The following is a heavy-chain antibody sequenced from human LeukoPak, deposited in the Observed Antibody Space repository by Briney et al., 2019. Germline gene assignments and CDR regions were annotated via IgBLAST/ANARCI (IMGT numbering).Heavy chain of an antibody. CDR3: ARDRRGEGWLQYNYYYGMDV. J-gene: IGHJ6*02. Sequence: SVKVSCKASGGTFSSYAISWVRQAPGQGLEWMGRIIPILGIANYAQKFQGRVTITADKSTSTAYMELSSLRSEDTAVYYCARDRRGEGWLQYNYYYGMDVWGQGTTVTVSS. V-gene: IGHV1-69*04. CDR2: IIPILGIA. D-gene: IGHD5-12*01. CDR1: GGTFSSYA.